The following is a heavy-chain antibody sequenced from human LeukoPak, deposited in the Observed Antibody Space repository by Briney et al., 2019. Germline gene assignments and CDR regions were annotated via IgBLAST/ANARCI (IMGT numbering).Heavy chain of an antibody. CDR1: GYTLTELS. CDR2: ISPYNDYT. V-gene: IGHV1-18*01. CDR3: ARDQEALHHYDSGSFINAFDM. D-gene: IGHD3-10*01. Sequence: ASVKVSCKVSGYTLTELSMHWVRQAPGKGLEWMGWISPYNDYTNYAQNVQGRVTMTTERSTSTAYMELRSLRSDDTAMYYCARDQEALHHYDSGSFINAFDMWGQGTMVTVSS. J-gene: IGHJ3*02.